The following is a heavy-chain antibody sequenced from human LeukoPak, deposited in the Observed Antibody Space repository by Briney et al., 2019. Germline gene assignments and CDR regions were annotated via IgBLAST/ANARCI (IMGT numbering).Heavy chain of an antibody. J-gene: IGHJ6*02. CDR1: AFTLSNYW. CDR2: VNQDGSDQ. CDR3: ARDHQYSTGMDV. D-gene: IGHD6-6*01. V-gene: IGHV3-7*01. Sequence: PGGSLRLSCAASAFTLSNYWMSWVRQAPGKGLEWVANVNQDGSDQYYVDSVKGRFTISRDNAKNSLYLQMNSLRAEDTAVYYCARDHQYSTGMDVWGQGTTVTVSS.